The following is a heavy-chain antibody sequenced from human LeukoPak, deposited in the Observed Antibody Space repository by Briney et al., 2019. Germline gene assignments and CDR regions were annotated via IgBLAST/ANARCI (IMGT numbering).Heavy chain of an antibody. CDR1: GFTLSSYA. CDR2: ISDSGNT. CDR3: AKAGSIRFDY. Sequence: QAGGSLRLSCAASGFTLSSYAMSWVRQAPGKGLEWVSAISDSGNTYHADSVKGRFTISRDDSKNTLYLQVNSLRAEDTAVYYCAKAGSIRFDYWGQGTLVTVSS. V-gene: IGHV3-23*01. D-gene: IGHD1-26*01. J-gene: IGHJ4*02.